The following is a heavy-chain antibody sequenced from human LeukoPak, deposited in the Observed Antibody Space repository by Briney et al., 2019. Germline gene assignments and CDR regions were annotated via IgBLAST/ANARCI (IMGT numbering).Heavy chain of an antibody. Sequence: GGSLRLSCAASGFTFSSYWMSWVRQAPGKGLEWVANIKQDGSEKYYVDSVKGRFTISRDNAKNSLYLQMNSLRDEDTAVYYCARVYGYDIHLRYYYYGMDVWGQGTTVTVSS. CDR3: ARVYGYDIHLRYYYYGMDV. D-gene: IGHD5-12*01. J-gene: IGHJ6*02. V-gene: IGHV3-7*01. CDR2: IKQDGSEK. CDR1: GFTFSSYW.